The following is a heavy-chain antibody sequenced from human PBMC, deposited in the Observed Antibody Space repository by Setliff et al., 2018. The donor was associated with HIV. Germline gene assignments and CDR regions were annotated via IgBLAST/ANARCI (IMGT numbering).Heavy chain of an antibody. Sequence: SETLSLTCTVSGGSFSDYYRSWTRQPPGKGLEWIGYIYTSGSTNYNPSLKGRVTISVDTSKSQFSLNLSSLTAADTAVYYCARGTGYIGYDYSFDYWGQGTLVTVSS. CDR1: GGSFSDYY. CDR3: ARGTGYIGYDYSFDY. CDR2: IYTSGST. V-gene: IGHV4-4*09. D-gene: IGHD5-12*01. J-gene: IGHJ4*02.